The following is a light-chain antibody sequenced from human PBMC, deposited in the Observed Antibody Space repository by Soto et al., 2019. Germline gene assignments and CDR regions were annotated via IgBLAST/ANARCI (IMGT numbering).Light chain of an antibody. CDR1: QSLVYSDGVTY. CDR2: KVS. J-gene: IGKJ2*02. Sequence: DVVMTQSPLSLPVTLGQPASISCRSSQSLVYSDGVTYLNWFHQRPGQSPRRLLYKVSDRDSGVPARFSGSGSGTDLTLNISRVEAEDVGNYYCLECTRWPCTCGQGTNLMI. V-gene: IGKV2-30*01. CDR3: LECTRWPCT.